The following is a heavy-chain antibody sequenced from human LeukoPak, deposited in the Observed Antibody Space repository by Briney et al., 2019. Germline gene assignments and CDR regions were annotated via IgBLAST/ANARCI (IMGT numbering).Heavy chain of an antibody. J-gene: IGHJ4*02. V-gene: IGHV1-46*01. CDR1: GYTFTNYY. CDR3: ARPNSSNWYYFDY. Sequence: ASVKVSCKASGYTFTNYYMHWVRQTPGHGLEWMGTINPSGGGTNYAQRFQGRVTMTRDTSTSTVYMDLSSLRSEDTAVYYCARPNSSNWYYFDYWGQGNLVTVSS. D-gene: IGHD6-13*01. CDR2: INPSGGGT.